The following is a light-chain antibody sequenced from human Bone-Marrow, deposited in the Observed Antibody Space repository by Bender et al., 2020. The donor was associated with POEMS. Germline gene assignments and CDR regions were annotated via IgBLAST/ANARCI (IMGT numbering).Light chain of an antibody. V-gene: IGLV2-14*01. CDR2: EVS. CDR3: SSYTSSSTVV. CDR1: SSDVGFYNY. J-gene: IGLJ1*01. Sequence: QSALTQPASVSGSPGQSITISCTGTSSDVGFYNYVSWYQQHPGKAPKLLIYEVSKRPSGVSNGFSGSKSGNTASLTISGLQAEDEAYYYCSSYTSSSTVVFGSGTKVTVL.